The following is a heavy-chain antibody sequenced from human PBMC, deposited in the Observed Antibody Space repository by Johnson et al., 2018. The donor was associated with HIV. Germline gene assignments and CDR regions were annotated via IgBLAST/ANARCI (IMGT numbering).Heavy chain of an antibody. CDR3: AKGLRLGELSLRVDAFDI. CDR2: ISYDGSNK. Sequence: QVQLVESGGGVVQPGRSLRLSCVASGFTFSSYTMHWVRQAPGKGLEWVAVISYDGSNKYYADSVKGRFTISRDNAKNSLYVQMNSLRAEDTALYYCAKGLRLGELSLRVDAFDIWGQGTMVTVSS. D-gene: IGHD3-16*02. V-gene: IGHV3-30*04. J-gene: IGHJ3*02. CDR1: GFTFSSYT.